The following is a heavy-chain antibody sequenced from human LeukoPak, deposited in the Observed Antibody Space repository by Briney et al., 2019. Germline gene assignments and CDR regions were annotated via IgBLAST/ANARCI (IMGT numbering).Heavy chain of an antibody. CDR1: GLTFSSYG. D-gene: IGHD3-22*01. Sequence: QSGRSLRLSCAASGLTFSSYGMHWVRQAPGKGLEWVAVISYDGSNKYYADSVKGRFTISRDNSKNTLYLQMNSLRAEDTAVYYCAKDLVSYDSSGYPFDYWGQGTLVTVSS. CDR3: AKDLVSYDSSGYPFDY. CDR2: ISYDGSNK. J-gene: IGHJ4*02. V-gene: IGHV3-30*18.